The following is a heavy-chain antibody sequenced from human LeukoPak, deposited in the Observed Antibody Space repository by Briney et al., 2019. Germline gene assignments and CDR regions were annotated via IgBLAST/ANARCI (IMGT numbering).Heavy chain of an antibody. J-gene: IGHJ4*02. CDR1: GYTFTGYY. D-gene: IGHD3-10*01. CDR3: AKRVYYGSGSPYYFDY. CDR2: INPNSGGT. V-gene: IGHV1-2*02. Sequence: ASVKVSCKASGYTFTGYYMHWVRQAPGQGLEWMGWINPNSGGTNYAQKFQGRVTMTRDTSISTAYMELSRLRSDDTAVYYCAKRVYYGSGSPYYFDYWGQGTLVTVSS.